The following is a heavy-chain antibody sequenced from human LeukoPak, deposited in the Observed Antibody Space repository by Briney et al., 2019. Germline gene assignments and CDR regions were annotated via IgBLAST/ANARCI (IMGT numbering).Heavy chain of an antibody. CDR1: GYTFTSYG. J-gene: IGHJ4*02. CDR3: ATQDSSGFDY. V-gene: IGHV1-18*01. CDR2: ISAYNGNT. Sequence: ASVKVSCKASGYTFTSYGISWVRQAPGQGLEWMGWISAYNGNTNYAQKLQGRVTMPEDTSTDTAYMELSSLRSEDTAMYYCATQDSSGFDYWGQGTLVTVSS. D-gene: IGHD3-22*01.